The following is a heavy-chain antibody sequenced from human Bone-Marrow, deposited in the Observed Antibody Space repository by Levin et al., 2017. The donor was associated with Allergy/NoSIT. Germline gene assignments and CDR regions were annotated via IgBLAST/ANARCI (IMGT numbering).Heavy chain of an antibody. Sequence: GESLKISCAASGFTFSSYAMSWVRQAPGKGLEWVSAISGSGGSTYYADSVKGRFTISRDNSKNTLYLQMNSLRAEDTAVYYCAKSNGDYVGYFDYWGQGTLVTVSS. J-gene: IGHJ4*02. CDR3: AKSNGDYVGYFDY. D-gene: IGHD4-17*01. V-gene: IGHV3-23*01. CDR1: GFTFSSYA. CDR2: ISGSGGST.